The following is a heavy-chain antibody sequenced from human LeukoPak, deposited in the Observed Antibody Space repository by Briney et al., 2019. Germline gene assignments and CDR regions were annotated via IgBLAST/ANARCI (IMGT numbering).Heavy chain of an antibody. V-gene: IGHV5-10-1*01. CDR2: FDPSDSYT. Sequence: GESLKISCKGSGYSFPSYWISWVRQMPGKGLEWMGRFDPSDSYTNYSPSFQGHVTISADKSISTAYLQWSSLKASDTAMYYCASLPRSSWYFFDSWAQGTLVTVSS. CDR1: GYSFPSYW. D-gene: IGHD6-13*01. CDR3: ASLPRSSWYFFDS. J-gene: IGHJ4*02.